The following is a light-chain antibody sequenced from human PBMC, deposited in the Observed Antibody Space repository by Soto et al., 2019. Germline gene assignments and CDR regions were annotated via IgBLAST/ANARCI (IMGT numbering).Light chain of an antibody. CDR2: AAS. V-gene: IGKV1-9*01. CDR1: QSISSW. J-gene: IGKJ4*01. CDR3: KKLNSYPRT. Sequence: DLQMTQSPSTLSASVGDSATITCRASQSISSWLAWYQHKPGKAPKLLIYAASTLQSGVPSRFSGSGSGTEFTLTISSLQPEEFATYHCKKLNSYPRTVGRGTKVAI.